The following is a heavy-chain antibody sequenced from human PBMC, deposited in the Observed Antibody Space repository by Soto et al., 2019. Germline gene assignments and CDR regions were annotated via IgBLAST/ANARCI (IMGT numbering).Heavy chain of an antibody. CDR3: VREPWGFSGTWYDY. Sequence: LRLSCAASQFSFSSYRMHWVRQVPGKGPAWVSRINHDGSKTEYADSVKGRFTISRDNTNNTLYLQMNSLRVEDTAMYYCVREPWGFSGTWYDYWGQGTLVTVSS. D-gene: IGHD6-13*01. CDR2: INHDGSKT. V-gene: IGHV3-74*01. CDR1: QFSFSSYR. J-gene: IGHJ4*02.